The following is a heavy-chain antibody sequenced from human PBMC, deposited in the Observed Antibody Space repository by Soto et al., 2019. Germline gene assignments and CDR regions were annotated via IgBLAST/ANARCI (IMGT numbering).Heavy chain of an antibody. V-gene: IGHV4-30-2*01. D-gene: IGHD3-10*01. CDR1: GGSISSGTYS. CDR3: VRGGLFGAGSSPTEY. CDR2: TSHSATT. Sequence: QLQLQESGSGLLKPSQTLSLTCAVSGGSISSGTYSWTWIRQPPGKGLEWIGYTSHSATTNYSPSLTSRVTISEAPFKNHVSLKLSSVTAADTAVYYCVRGGLFGAGSSPTEYWGQGILVTVSS. J-gene: IGHJ4*02.